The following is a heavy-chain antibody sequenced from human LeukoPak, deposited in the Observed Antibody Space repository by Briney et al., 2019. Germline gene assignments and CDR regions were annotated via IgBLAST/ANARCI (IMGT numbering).Heavy chain of an antibody. CDR1: GGSISSGGYY. CDR3: ARGNGYNYY. J-gene: IGHJ4*02. CDR2: FFYSGST. Sequence: SETLSLTCTVSGGSISSGGYYWSWIRQHPEKGLEWIGYFFYSGSTYYNPSLKSRLTISIDTSKNQFSLKLNSVTAADTAVYYCARGNGYNYYWGQGTLVTVSS. D-gene: IGHD5-24*01. V-gene: IGHV4-31*03.